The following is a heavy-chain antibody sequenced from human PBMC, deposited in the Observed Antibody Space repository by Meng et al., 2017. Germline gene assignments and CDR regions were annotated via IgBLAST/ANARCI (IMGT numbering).Heavy chain of an antibody. D-gene: IGHD3-22*01. CDR2: ISYDGSNK. CDR1: GFTFSSYA. J-gene: IGHJ4*02. CDR3: ARGSYYDSSGYYSVNY. V-gene: IGHV3-30*01. Sequence: VQRVESGGGVVQPGRSLRLSCAASGFTFSSYAMHWVRQAPGKGLEWVAVISYDGSNKYYADSVKGRFTISRDNSKNTLYLQMNSLRAEDTAVYYCARGSYYDSSGYYSVNYWGQGTLVTVSS.